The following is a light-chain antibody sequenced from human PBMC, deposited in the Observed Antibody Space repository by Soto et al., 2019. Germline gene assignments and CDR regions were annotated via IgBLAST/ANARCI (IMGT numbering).Light chain of an antibody. CDR1: QSISSW. Sequence: DIQMTQSPSTLSASVGDRVTITCRASQSISSWLAWYQQKPGKAPKLLIYKASSLESGVPSRFSGSGSGTESTLTISSLQPDDFATYYCQQDYSYSRSFGQGTKVEIK. V-gene: IGKV1-5*03. J-gene: IGKJ1*01. CDR3: QQDYSYSRS. CDR2: KAS.